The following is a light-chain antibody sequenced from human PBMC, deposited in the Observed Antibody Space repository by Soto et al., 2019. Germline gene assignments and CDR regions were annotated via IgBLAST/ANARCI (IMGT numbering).Light chain of an antibody. CDR2: LAS. Sequence: DIVMTQSPLSLPVTPGEPASISCRSSQSLLYSNGYTYLDWYLQKPGQSPQLLIYLASKRASGVPDRFSGTGSGTDFTLKISRVEAEDVGVYYCMQTLQTPTFGQGTRLEIK. CDR3: MQTLQTPT. J-gene: IGKJ5*01. V-gene: IGKV2-28*01. CDR1: QSLLYSNGYTY.